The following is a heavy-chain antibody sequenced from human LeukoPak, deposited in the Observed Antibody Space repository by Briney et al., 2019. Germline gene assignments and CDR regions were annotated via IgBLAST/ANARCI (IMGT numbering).Heavy chain of an antibody. V-gene: IGHV1-24*01. J-gene: IGHJ4*02. Sequence: ASVKVSCKLSGDTLIDLSMHWVRQAPGKGREWMGGFDPEDGETLYTQKFQGRVTMTEDTSTETAYMELSSLRFEDTAIYYCTTAYGGGFDYWGQGTMVTVSS. CDR1: GDTLIDLS. CDR2: FDPEDGET. D-gene: IGHD4-17*01. CDR3: TTAYGGGFDY.